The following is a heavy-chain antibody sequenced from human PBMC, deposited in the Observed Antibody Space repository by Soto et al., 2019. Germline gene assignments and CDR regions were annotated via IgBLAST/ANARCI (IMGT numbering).Heavy chain of an antibody. V-gene: IGHV3-15*01. CDR3: TTDAGSSGYDLYYYYGMEV. CDR2: IKSKTDGGTT. CDR1: GFTFSNAW. J-gene: IGHJ6*02. D-gene: IGHD5-12*01. Sequence: LRLSCAASGFTFSNAWMSWVRQAPGKGLEWVGRIKSKTDGGTTDYAAPVKGRFTISRDDSKNTLYLQMNSLKAEDTAVYYCTTDAGSSGYDLYYYYGMEVWGQGTTVTVAS.